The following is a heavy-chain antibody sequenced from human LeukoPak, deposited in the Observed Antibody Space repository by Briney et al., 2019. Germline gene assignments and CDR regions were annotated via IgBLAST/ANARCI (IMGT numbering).Heavy chain of an antibody. Sequence: PSGTLSLTCAVSGGSVSSTNWRTWFRQPPGKGLEWIGEVHLDGRTNYNPSLTGRLTMSVDLYENHISLKLTSVTAADTAVYYCAREGGFYRPLDYSGQGTLVTVSS. J-gene: IGHJ4*02. CDR1: GGSVSSTNW. CDR2: VHLDGRT. D-gene: IGHD3-3*01. CDR3: AREGGFYRPLDY. V-gene: IGHV4-4*02.